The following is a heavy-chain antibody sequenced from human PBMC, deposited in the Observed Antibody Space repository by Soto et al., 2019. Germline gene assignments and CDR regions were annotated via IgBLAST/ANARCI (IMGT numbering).Heavy chain of an antibody. D-gene: IGHD6-13*01. CDR3: AREASTGSSLAY. V-gene: IGHV3-66*01. CDR2: IQSGAKT. J-gene: IGHJ4*02. Sequence: EVQLVESGGGLVQPGGSLRLSCAASGFTVATDSMTWVRQAPGKGLEWICIIQSGAKTYHADSVRGRFTISIDNSDNIVYLQMSSLTAEDTAVYYCAREASTGSSLAYWGQGTLVSVSS. CDR1: GFTVATDS.